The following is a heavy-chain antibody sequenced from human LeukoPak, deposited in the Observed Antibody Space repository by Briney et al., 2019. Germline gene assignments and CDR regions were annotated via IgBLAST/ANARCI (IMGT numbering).Heavy chain of an antibody. CDR1: GGSITSGSSY. Sequence: SQTLSLTCTVSGGSITSGSSYWSWIRQPAGKGLEWIGRIYSSGSTDYNPSLKSRVTISVDTSKNQISLKLSSVTAADTAVYYCARETRITMVRVSYYFDYWGQGTLVTVSS. J-gene: IGHJ4*02. D-gene: IGHD3-10*01. V-gene: IGHV4-61*02. CDR2: IYSSGST. CDR3: ARETRITMVRVSYYFDY.